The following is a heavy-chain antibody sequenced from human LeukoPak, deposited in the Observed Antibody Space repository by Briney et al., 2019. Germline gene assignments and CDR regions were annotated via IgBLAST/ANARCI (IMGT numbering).Heavy chain of an antibody. CDR2: IWPGGTRS. Sequence: GRSLKLSCTASGFAFRIYGMRWVRQEPGKGLEWVAFIWPGGTRSFYADSVKGRFTISRDDSNNTVYLHMSSLKAKDTALYYCVRDRNDNYFDYWGQGTLLTVSS. CDR1: GFAFRIYG. V-gene: IGHV3-33*01. CDR3: VRDRNDNYFDY. J-gene: IGHJ4*02.